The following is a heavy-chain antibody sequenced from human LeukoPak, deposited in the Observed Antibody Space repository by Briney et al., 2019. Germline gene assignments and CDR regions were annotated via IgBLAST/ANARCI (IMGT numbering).Heavy chain of an antibody. Sequence: GGSLRLSCAASGFTFSSYAMSWVRQAPGKGLEWVSAISDSGDSTYYADSVKGRFTISRDNSKNTLYLQMNSLRAEDTAVYYCARQWLVFDYWGQGTLVTVSS. CDR1: GFTFSSYA. D-gene: IGHD6-19*01. CDR3: ARQWLVFDY. V-gene: IGHV3-23*01. J-gene: IGHJ4*02. CDR2: ISDSGDST.